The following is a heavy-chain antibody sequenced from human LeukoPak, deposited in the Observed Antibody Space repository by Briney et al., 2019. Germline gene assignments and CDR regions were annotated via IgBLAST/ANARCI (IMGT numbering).Heavy chain of an antibody. CDR2: IYYSGRA. CDR1: GGSISSGSYY. D-gene: IGHD2-15*01. V-gene: IGHV4-30-4*08. Sequence: PSETLSLTCTVSGGSISSGSYYWSWIRQPPGKGLEWIGYIYYSGRASYNPSLRSRVTISLDTSKNQFSLRLTSVTAADTAVYYCARELPDSPNCSGGSCYSYFDYWGQGALVTVSS. CDR3: ARELPDSPNCSGGSCYSYFDY. J-gene: IGHJ4*02.